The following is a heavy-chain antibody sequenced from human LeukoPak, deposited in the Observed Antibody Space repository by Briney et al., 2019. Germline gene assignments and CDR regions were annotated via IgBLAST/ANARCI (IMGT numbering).Heavy chain of an antibody. CDR1: GGSISSYY. V-gene: IGHV4-59*08. CDR3: ARHSYSSGWLDY. D-gene: IGHD6-19*01. CDR2: IYYSGST. J-gene: IGHJ4*02. Sequence: PSETLSLTCTVSGGSISSYYWSWIRQPAGKGLEWIGYIYYSGSTNYNPSLKSRVTISVDTSKNQFSLKLSSVTAADTAVYYCARHSYSSGWLDYWGQGTLVTVSS.